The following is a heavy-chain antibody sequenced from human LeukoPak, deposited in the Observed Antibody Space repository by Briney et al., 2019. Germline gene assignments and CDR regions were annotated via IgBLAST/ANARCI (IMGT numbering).Heavy chain of an antibody. CDR2: INSDGSST. V-gene: IGHV3-74*01. CDR1: GFTFSSSS. Sequence: GSLRLSCAASGFTFSSSSMHWVRQAPGKGLVWVSRINSDGSSTNYADSVKGRFTISRDNAKNTLYLQMNSLRAEDTAVYYCVRSGLDYWGQGTLVTVSS. J-gene: IGHJ4*02. CDR3: VRSGLDY.